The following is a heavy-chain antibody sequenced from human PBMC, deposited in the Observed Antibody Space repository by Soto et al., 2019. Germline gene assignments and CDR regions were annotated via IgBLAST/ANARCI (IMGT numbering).Heavy chain of an antibody. CDR1: GYTFTGYY. CDR3: ARGETYYDYIWGSYRYDY. Sequence: QVQLVQSGAEVKKPGASVKVSCKASGYTFTGYYMHWVRQAPGQGLEWMGWINPNSGGTNYAQKLQGWVTMTRDTSISTAYMELSRLRSDDTAVYYCARGETYYDYIWGSYRYDYWGQGTLVTVSS. J-gene: IGHJ4*02. V-gene: IGHV1-2*04. D-gene: IGHD3-16*02. CDR2: INPNSGGT.